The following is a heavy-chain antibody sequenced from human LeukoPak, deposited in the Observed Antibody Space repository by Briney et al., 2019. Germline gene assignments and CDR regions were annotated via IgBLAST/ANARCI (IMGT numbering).Heavy chain of an antibody. CDR3: AKDLERTTVIGPTLDY. D-gene: IGHD4-17*01. V-gene: IGHV3-30*18. CDR2: ISYDGSNK. CDR1: GFRYSHYG. Sequence: GTLRLSCVASGFRYSHYGMHWVRQAPGKGLEWVAVISYDGSNKYYADSVKGRFTISRDNSKNTLYLQMNSLRAEDTAVYYCAKDLERTTVIGPTLDYWGQGTLVTVSS. J-gene: IGHJ4*02.